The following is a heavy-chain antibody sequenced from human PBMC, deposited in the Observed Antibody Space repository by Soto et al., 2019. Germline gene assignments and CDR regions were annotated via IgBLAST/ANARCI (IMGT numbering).Heavy chain of an antibody. Sequence: PGGSLRLSCAASGFSFSDYEMNWVRQTPGKGLEWLSYISSSGGTIKYADSVKGRFTISRDNAKNSLYLQMHSLRAEDTAVYYCARALYSSSANWFDPWGQGTLVTVSS. CDR1: GFSFSDYE. V-gene: IGHV3-48*03. J-gene: IGHJ5*02. D-gene: IGHD6-13*01. CDR3: ARALYSSSANWFDP. CDR2: ISSSGGTI.